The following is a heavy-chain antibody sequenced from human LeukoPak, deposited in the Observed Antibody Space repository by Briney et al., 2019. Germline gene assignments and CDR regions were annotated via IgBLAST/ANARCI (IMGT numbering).Heavy chain of an antibody. CDR2: MNPNSGNT. CDR1: GYTFTSYD. CDR3: ARAHETQQLYWFDP. V-gene: IGHV1-8*01. D-gene: IGHD6-13*01. Sequence: GASVKVSFKASGYTFTSYDINWVRQAPGQGLEWMGWMNPNSGNTGYAQKFQGRVTMSRNTSISTAYMELSSLRSEDTAVYYCARAHETQQLYWFDPWGQGTLVTVSS. J-gene: IGHJ5*02.